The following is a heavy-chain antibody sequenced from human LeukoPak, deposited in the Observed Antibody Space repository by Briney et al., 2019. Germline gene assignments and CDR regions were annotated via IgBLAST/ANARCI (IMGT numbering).Heavy chain of an antibody. Sequence: GGSLRLSCAASGFTFSSYAMSWVRQAPGKGLEWVSAISGSGGSTYYADSVKGRFTISRDNSKNTLYLQMNSLRAEDTAVYYCAKDVSKQWLVRVDYWGQGTLVPVSS. CDR3: AKDVSKQWLVRVDY. V-gene: IGHV3-23*01. J-gene: IGHJ4*02. D-gene: IGHD6-19*01. CDR1: GFTFSSYA. CDR2: ISGSGGST.